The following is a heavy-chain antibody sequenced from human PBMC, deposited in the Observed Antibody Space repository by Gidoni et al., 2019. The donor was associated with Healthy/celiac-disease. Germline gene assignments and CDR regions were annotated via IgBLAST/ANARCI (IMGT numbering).Heavy chain of an antibody. CDR2: IIPIFGTA. Sequence: QLQLVQSGAEVKKPGSSVKVSCNASRGTFSSYAISWVRQARGQGLEWMGGIIPIFGTANYAQKFQVRVTITADESTSTAYMEMSSLRSEDTDVYYCARYRATGFDYWGQGTLVTVSS. CDR1: RGTFSSYA. J-gene: IGHJ4*02. CDR3: ARYRATGFDY. V-gene: IGHV1-69*01.